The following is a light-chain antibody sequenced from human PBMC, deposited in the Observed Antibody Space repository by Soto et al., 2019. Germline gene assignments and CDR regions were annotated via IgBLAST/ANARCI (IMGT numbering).Light chain of an antibody. J-gene: IGLJ1*01. V-gene: IGLV2-18*02. CDR1: SSDVGSYNR. Sequence: QSVLTQPPSVSGSPGQSVTISCTGNSSDVGSYNRVSWYQQPPGTAPKLMIYEVSNRPSGVPDRFSGSKSGNTASLTISGLQAEDEADYYCSSYTSSSTSLYVFGTGTKVTVL. CDR3: SSYTSSSTSLYV. CDR2: EVS.